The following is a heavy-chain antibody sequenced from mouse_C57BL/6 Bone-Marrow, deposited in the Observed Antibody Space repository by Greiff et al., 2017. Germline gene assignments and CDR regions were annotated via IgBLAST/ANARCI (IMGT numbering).Heavy chain of an antibody. V-gene: IGHV5-4*01. J-gene: IGHJ1*03. CDR2: ISDGGSYT. CDR3: AREDDGYCYFDV. CDR1: GFTFSSYA. D-gene: IGHD2-12*01. Sequence: EVKLVESGGGLVKPGGSLKLSCAASGFTFSSYAMSWVRQTPEKRLEWVATISDGGSYTYYPDNVKGRFTISRDNAKNNLYLQMSHLKSEDTAMYYWAREDDGYCYFDVWAQGPRSPSPQ.